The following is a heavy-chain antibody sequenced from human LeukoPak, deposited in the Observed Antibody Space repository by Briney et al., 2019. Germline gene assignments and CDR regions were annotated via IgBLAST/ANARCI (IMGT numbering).Heavy chain of an antibody. J-gene: IGHJ5*02. D-gene: IGHD6-19*01. CDR3: ARDGYNSGWGPQWFDP. V-gene: IGHV3-48*02. CDR1: GFTLSSYS. CDR2: IRSVSNTI. Sequence: PGGSLRLSCAASGFTLSSYSMNWVRQAPGKGLEWTSYIRSVSNTIYYADSVRGRFTISRDNAKNLLYLQMNSLRDEDTAVYYCARDGYNSGWGPQWFDPWGQGTLVTVSS.